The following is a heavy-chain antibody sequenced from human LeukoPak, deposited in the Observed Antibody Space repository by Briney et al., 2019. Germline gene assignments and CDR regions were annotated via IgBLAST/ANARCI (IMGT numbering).Heavy chain of an antibody. D-gene: IGHD5-18*01. CDR3: ARDLYSYGYRYFDY. J-gene: IGHJ4*02. Sequence: PAGSLRLSCAASGFTFSSYSMNWDRPAPGKGLEWVSSISSSSTHTYHTDSVKGRFTISGDNAKNSLYLQMNSLRAEDTAVYYCARDLYSYGYRYFDYWGQGTLVTVSS. CDR2: ISSSSTHT. CDR1: GFTFSSYS. V-gene: IGHV3-21*01.